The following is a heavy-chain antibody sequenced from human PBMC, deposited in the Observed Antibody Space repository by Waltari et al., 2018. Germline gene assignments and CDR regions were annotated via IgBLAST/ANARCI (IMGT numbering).Heavy chain of an antibody. V-gene: IGHV4-34*01. CDR2: INHSGST. CDR3: ARGGRIYSSSWNWFDP. Sequence: QVQLQQWGAGLLKPSETLSLTCAVYGGSFSGYYWSWIRQPPGKGLEWIGEINHSGSTNYNPSLKSRVTISVDTSKNQFSLKLSSVTAADTAVYYCARGGRIYSSSWNWFDPWCQGTLVTVSS. J-gene: IGHJ5*02. CDR1: GGSFSGYY. D-gene: IGHD6-13*01.